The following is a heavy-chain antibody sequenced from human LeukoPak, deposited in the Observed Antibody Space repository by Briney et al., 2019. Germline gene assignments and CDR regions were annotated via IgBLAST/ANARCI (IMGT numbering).Heavy chain of an antibody. D-gene: IGHD6-19*01. Sequence: SETLSLTCTVSGGSISSYYWSWIRQPPGKGLEWIGYIYYSGSTNYNPSLKSRVTISVGTSKNQFSLKLSSVTAADTAVYYCARMRVVAGRLNWFDPWGQGTLVTVSS. CDR2: IYYSGST. J-gene: IGHJ5*02. V-gene: IGHV4-59*01. CDR3: ARMRVVAGRLNWFDP. CDR1: GGSISSYY.